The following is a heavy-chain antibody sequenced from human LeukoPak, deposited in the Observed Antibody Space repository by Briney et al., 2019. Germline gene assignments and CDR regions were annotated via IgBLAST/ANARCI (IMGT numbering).Heavy chain of an antibody. CDR2: ISGSGKST. CDR3: AKVDYYDSSGYPDNYYYYMDV. CDR1: GFTFSSYA. J-gene: IGHJ6*03. D-gene: IGHD3-22*01. Sequence: GGSLRLSCAASGFTFSSYAMSWVRQAPGKGLEWVSAISGSGKSTYYADSVKGRFTISRDNSKNTLYLQMNSLRAEDTAVYYCAKVDYYDSSGYPDNYYYYMDVWGKGTTVTISS. V-gene: IGHV3-23*01.